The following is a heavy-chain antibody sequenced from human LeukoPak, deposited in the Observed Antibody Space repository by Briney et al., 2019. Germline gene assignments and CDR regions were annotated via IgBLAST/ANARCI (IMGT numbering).Heavy chain of an antibody. D-gene: IGHD4-17*01. CDR1: GFTFDDYG. Sequence: GGSLRLSCAVSGFTFDDYGMSWVRQAPGKGLEWVSGINWNGGSTGYADSVKGRFTISRDNAKNSLYLQMNSLRAEDTALYYCASLRGDYVGNYFDYWGQGTLVTVSS. V-gene: IGHV3-20*04. J-gene: IGHJ4*02. CDR3: ASLRGDYVGNYFDY. CDR2: INWNGGST.